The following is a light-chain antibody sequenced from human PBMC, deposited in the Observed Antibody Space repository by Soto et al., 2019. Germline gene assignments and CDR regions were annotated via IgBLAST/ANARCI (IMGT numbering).Light chain of an antibody. Sequence: QSVLTQPPSVSGAPGQRVNISGTGSSSNVGAGYDVHWYQQLPGTAPKLLISGNSNRPSGVPDRFSGSKSGTSASLAITGLQAEDEADYYCQSYDSSLSGWVFGGGTKLTVL. V-gene: IGLV1-40*01. CDR3: QSYDSSLSGWV. CDR1: SSNVGAGYD. J-gene: IGLJ3*02. CDR2: GNS.